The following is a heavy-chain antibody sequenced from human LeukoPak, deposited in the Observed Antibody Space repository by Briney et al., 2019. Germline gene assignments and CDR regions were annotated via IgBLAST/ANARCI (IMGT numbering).Heavy chain of an antibody. Sequence: GGSLRLSCAASGFTFSTYRMHWVRQAPGKGLEWVAVISYDGSNKDYADSVKGRFTISRDNSKNTLYLQMNSLRAEDTAVYYCAKRSGGASGPAQYFQHWGQGTLVTVSS. V-gene: IGHV3-30*18. CDR3: AKRSGGASGPAQYFQH. D-gene: IGHD6-19*01. CDR2: ISYDGSNK. J-gene: IGHJ1*01. CDR1: GFTFSTYR.